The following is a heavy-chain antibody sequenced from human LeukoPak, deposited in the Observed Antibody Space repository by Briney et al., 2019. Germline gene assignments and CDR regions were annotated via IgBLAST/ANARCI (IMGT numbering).Heavy chain of an antibody. CDR1: GGSISSGSYY. V-gene: IGHV4-39*07. CDR2: IYYSGST. CDR3: ARDGTGLVSGGGEFDY. D-gene: IGHD3/OR15-3a*01. J-gene: IGHJ4*02. Sequence: NPSETLSLTCTVSGGSISSGSYYWGWIRQPPGKGLEWIGSIYYSGSTYYNPSLKSRVTISVDTSKNQFSLKLSSVTAADMAAYYCARDGTGLVSGGGEFDYWGQGTLVTVSS.